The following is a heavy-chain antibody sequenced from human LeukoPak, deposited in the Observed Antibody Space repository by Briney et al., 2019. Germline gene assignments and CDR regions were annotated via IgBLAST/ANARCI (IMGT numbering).Heavy chain of an antibody. CDR3: AKDRAFGQFLWGNDY. CDR1: GFTFSDYY. D-gene: IGHD3-10*01. V-gene: IGHV3-11*04. CDR2: ISSSGTII. J-gene: IGHJ4*02. Sequence: GGSLRLSCAASGFTFSDYYMSWIRQAPGKGLEWVSYISSSGTIIYYADSVKGRFTISRDNAKNTLYLQMNSLRAEDTALYYCAKDRAFGQFLWGNDYWGQGTLVTVSS.